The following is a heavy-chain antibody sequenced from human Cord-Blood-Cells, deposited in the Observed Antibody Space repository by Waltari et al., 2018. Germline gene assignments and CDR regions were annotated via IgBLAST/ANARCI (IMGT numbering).Heavy chain of an antibody. J-gene: IGHJ6*02. V-gene: IGHV1-2*06. D-gene: IGHD2-2*01. CDR3: ARLNCSSTSCYYYYYYGMDV. CDR2: INPHRGGK. CDR1: GYTFTGYY. Sequence: QVQLVQSGAEVKKPGASVKVSCKASGYTFTGYYMHWVRQAPGQGLEWMARINPHRGGKNYAQKFQGRVTMPRDTSISTAYMELSRLRSDDTAVYYCARLNCSSTSCYYYYYYGMDVWGQGTTVTVSS.